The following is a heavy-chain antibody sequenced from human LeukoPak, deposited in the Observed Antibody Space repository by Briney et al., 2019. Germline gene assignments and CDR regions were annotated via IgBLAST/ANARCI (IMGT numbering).Heavy chain of an antibody. D-gene: IGHD5-18*01. Sequence: SETLSLTCTVSGGPISSSSYYWGWIRQPPGKGLEWIGSIYYSGSTYYNPSLKSRVTISVDTSKNQFSLKLSSVTAADTAVYYCARHVLQYSYGYSYFDYWGQGTLVTVSS. CDR2: IYYSGST. V-gene: IGHV4-39*01. CDR3: ARHVLQYSYGYSYFDY. CDR1: GGPISSSSYY. J-gene: IGHJ4*02.